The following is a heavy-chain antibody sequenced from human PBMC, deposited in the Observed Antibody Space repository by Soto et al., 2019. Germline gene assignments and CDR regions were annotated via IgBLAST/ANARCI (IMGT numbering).Heavy chain of an antibody. V-gene: IGHV4-34*01. D-gene: IGHD3-9*01. J-gene: IGHJ4*02. CDR2: INHSGST. CDR1: GGSFSGYY. CDR3: ALDYDILAGYKEN. Sequence: QVQLQQWGAGLLKPSETLSLTCAVYGGSFSGYYWSWIRQPPGKGLEWIGEINHSGSTNYNPSLKSRVTISVDTSKNQFSLKLSSVTAADTAVYYWALDYDILAGYKENWGQGTLVTVSS.